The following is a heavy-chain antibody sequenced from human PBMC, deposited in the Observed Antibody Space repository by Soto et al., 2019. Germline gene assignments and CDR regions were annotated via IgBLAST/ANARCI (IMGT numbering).Heavy chain of an antibody. Sequence: EVQLVESGGGLIQPGGSLRLSCAASGFTVSSDYMSWVRQAPGKGLEWVSVIYTGGSTYYADSVKGRFTLSRDNSKNTLYLKMNSLRAEDTAVDYCARAYGGNPALFDPWGQGTLVTVSS. CDR1: GFTVSSDY. D-gene: IGHD4-17*01. CDR2: IYTGGST. V-gene: IGHV3-53*01. CDR3: ARAYGGNPALFDP. J-gene: IGHJ5*02.